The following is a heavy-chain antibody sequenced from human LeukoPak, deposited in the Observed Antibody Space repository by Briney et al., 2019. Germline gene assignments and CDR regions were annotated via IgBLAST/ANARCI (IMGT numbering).Heavy chain of an antibody. J-gene: IGHJ5*02. Sequence: PSETLSLTCTVSGGSFSGYYWSWIRQPPGKGLEWIGEINHSGSTNYNPSLKSRVTISVDTSKNQFSLKLSSVTAADTAVYYCARSVVPAANNWFDPWGQGTLVTVSS. CDR1: GGSFSGYY. CDR2: INHSGST. D-gene: IGHD2-2*01. CDR3: ARSVVPAANNWFDP. V-gene: IGHV4-34*01.